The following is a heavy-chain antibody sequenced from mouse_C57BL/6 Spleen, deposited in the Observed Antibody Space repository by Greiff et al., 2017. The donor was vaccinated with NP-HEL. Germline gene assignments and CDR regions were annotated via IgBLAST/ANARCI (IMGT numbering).Heavy chain of an antibody. CDR2: IYPGDGAT. J-gene: IGHJ2*01. V-gene: IGHV1-82*01. CDR3: APFGTNYFDY. CDR1: GYAFSSSW. D-gene: IGHD3-3*01. Sequence: VQLQQSGPELVKPGASVKISCKASGYAFSSSWMNWVKQRPGKGLEWIGRIYPGDGATNYNGKFKGKATLTADKSSSTAYMQLSSLTSEDSAVYFCAPFGTNYFDYWGQGTTLTVSS.